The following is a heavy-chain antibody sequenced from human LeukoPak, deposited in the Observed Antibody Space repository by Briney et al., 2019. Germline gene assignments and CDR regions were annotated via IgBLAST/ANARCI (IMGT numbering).Heavy chain of an antibody. Sequence: SETLSLTCAVYGGSFSGYYWSWIRQPPGKGLEWIGEINHSGSTNYNPSLKSRVTISVDTSKNQFSLKLSSVTAADTAVYYCARAGYCSSTSCYADHAFDIWGQGTMVTVSS. V-gene: IGHV4-34*01. CDR2: INHSGST. D-gene: IGHD2-2*03. CDR3: ARAGYCSSTSCYADHAFDI. CDR1: GGSFSGYY. J-gene: IGHJ3*02.